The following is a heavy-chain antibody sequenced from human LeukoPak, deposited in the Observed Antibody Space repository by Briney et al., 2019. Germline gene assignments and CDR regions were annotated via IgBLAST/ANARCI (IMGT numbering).Heavy chain of an antibody. D-gene: IGHD1-26*01. CDR2: ISSSGSTI. J-gene: IGHJ4*02. Sequence: GGSLRLSCAASGFTFSRYEMNWVRQAPGKGLEWVSYISSSGSTIYYADSVKGRFTISRDNTKNSLYLQMNSLRAEDTAVYYCVYESIVGADRDYWGQGTLVTVSS. V-gene: IGHV3-48*03. CDR3: VYESIVGADRDY. CDR1: GFTFSRYE.